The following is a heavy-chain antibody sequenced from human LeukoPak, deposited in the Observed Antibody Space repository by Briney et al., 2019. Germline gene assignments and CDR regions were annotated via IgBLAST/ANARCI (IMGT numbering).Heavy chain of an antibody. V-gene: IGHV4-59*01. CDR2: IFYNGNS. CDR3: ARGRQNCSGGSCHQRRFDY. J-gene: IGHJ4*02. D-gene: IGHD2-15*01. CDR1: GASISGYY. Sequence: KPSETLSLTCTVSGASISGYYWSWIRQPPGKGLEWIGYIFYNGNSNYNPSLKSRVTTSVDTSKNQFSLRLSSVTAADTAVYYRARGRQNCSGGSCHQRRFDYWGQGALVTVSS.